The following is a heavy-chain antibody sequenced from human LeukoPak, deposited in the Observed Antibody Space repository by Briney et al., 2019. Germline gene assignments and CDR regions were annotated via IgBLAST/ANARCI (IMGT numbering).Heavy chain of an antibody. J-gene: IGHJ6*02. CDR2: IWYDGSNK. CDR1: GFTFSSYG. V-gene: IGHV3-33*01. Sequence: GGSLRLSCAASGFTFSSYGMHWVRQAPGKGLEWVAVIWYDGSNKYYADSVKGRFTISRDNSKNTLYLQMNSLRAEDTAVYYCARDLMVVVAATPALDVWGQGTTVTVSS. D-gene: IGHD2-15*01. CDR3: ARDLMVVVAATPALDV.